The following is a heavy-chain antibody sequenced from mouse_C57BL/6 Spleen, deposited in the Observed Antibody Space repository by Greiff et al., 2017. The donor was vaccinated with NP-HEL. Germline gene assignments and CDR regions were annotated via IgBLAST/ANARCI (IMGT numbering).Heavy chain of an antibody. CDR1: GYTFTSYW. Sequence: QVQLQQPGAELVKPGASVKLSCKASGYTFTSYWMQWVKQRPGQGHEWIGEIDPSDNYSNYNQNFKGKATLTVDTSSSTAYMQLSSLTSADSAVYYCASWDFAYWGQGTLVTVSA. D-gene: IGHD4-1*01. CDR2: IDPSDNYS. V-gene: IGHV1-50*01. CDR3: ASWDFAY. J-gene: IGHJ3*01.